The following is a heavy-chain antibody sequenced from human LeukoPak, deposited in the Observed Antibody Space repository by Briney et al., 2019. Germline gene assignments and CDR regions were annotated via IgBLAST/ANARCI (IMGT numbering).Heavy chain of an antibody. CDR2: IYYSGST. CDR1: GGSISSYY. D-gene: IGHD3-16*01. J-gene: IGHJ4*02. V-gene: IGHV4-59*01. Sequence: SETLSLTCTVSGGSISSYYWSWIRQPPGKGLEGIGYIYYSGSTNYNPSLKSRVTISADTSKNQFSLKLSFVTAADTAVYYCALLERDYVWGSYQDYWGQGTLVTVSS. CDR3: ALLERDYVWGSYQDY.